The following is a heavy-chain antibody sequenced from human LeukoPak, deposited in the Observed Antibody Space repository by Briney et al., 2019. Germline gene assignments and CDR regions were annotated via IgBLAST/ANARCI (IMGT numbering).Heavy chain of an antibody. Sequence: ASETVSCKASGGTFSSYAISWVRQAPGQGLEWMGGIIPIFGTANYAQKFQGRVTMTADESTSTAYMELSSLRSEDTAVYYCARSPYRAAILRFDLWGQGTMVTVSS. J-gene: IGHJ5*02. V-gene: IGHV1-69*01. D-gene: IGHD2-2*02. CDR3: ARSPYRAAILRFDL. CDR2: IIPIFGTA. CDR1: GGTFSSYA.